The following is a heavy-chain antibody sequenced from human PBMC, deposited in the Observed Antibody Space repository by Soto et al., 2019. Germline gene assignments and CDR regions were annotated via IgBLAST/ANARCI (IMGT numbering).Heavy chain of an antibody. CDR3: ARDPHAANWFDP. D-gene: IGHD2-2*01. Sequence: ASVKVSCKASGYTFTSYYVHWVRQAPGQGLEWMGIINPSGGSTSYAQKFQGRVTMTRDTSTSTVYMELSSLRSEDTAVYYCARDPHAANWFDPWGQGTLVTVSS. V-gene: IGHV1-46*01. CDR2: INPSGGST. CDR1: GYTFTSYY. J-gene: IGHJ5*02.